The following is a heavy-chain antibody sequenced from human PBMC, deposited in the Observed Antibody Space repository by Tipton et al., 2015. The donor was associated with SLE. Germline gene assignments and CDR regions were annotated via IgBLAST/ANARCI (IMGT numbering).Heavy chain of an antibody. CDR1: GGSFSGYY. J-gene: IGHJ4*02. D-gene: IGHD6-6*01. Sequence: LRLSCAVYGGSFSGYYWSWIRQPPGKGLEWIGEINHSGSTNYNASLKSRVSISVDTSKNQFSLKLSSVTAADTAVYYCARRHRYGYGVEYSSPGHFDFWGQGTLVTVSS. V-gene: IGHV4-34*01. CDR3: ARRHRYGYGVEYSSPGHFDF. CDR2: INHSGST.